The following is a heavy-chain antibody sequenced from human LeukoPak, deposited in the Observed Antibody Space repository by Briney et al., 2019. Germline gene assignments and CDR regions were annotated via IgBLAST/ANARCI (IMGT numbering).Heavy chain of an antibody. CDR2: MSPNSGNT. J-gene: IGHJ4*02. D-gene: IGHD2-2*01. V-gene: IGHV1-8*01. Sequence: GASVKVSCKASGYSFTSYDINWVRQATGQGLGWMGWMSPNSGNTGYAQKFQGRITMTRNTSISTAYMELSGLRSEDTAVYYCAREAGDILVVPYYWGQGALVTVSS. CDR1: GYSFTSYD. CDR3: AREAGDILVVPYY.